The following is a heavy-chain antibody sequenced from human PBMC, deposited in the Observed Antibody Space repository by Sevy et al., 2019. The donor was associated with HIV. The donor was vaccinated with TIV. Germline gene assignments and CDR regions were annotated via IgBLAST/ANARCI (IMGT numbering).Heavy chain of an antibody. Sequence: GESLKISCKGSGYSFSSYWIGWVRQMPGKGLEWVGIIYPGDSDTRYSRSFGGKVTISVDNSISTANQQWRSLRASDTAMDYCARPHYCEVGGLPTRGAFDVWGQGTMVTVSS. D-gene: IGHD3-22*01. V-gene: IGHV5-51*01. CDR3: ARPHYCEVGGLPTRGAFDV. CDR2: IYPGDSDT. J-gene: IGHJ3*01. CDR1: GYSFSSYW.